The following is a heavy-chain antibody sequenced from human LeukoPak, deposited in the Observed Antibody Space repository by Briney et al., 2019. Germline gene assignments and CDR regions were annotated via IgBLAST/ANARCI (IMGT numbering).Heavy chain of an antibody. CDR2: ISSSGSTI. CDR1: GFTFSDYY. CDR3: ARDSSTYAGPPDY. J-gene: IGHJ4*02. D-gene: IGHD2-2*01. Sequence: PGGSLRLSCAASGFTFSDYYMSWIRQAPGKGLEWISYISSSGSTIYYADSVKGRFTISRDNAKNSLFLQMNSLRAEDTAVYYCARDSSTYAGPPDYWGQGTLVTVSS. V-gene: IGHV3-11*04.